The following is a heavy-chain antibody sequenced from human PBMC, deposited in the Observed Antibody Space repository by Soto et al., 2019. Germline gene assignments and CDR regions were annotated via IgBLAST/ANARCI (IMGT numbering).Heavy chain of an antibody. D-gene: IGHD3-3*01. CDR2: IYYSGTT. V-gene: IGHV4-39*01. Sequence: SETLSLTCIVSGGSISSSTYYWGWIRQPPGKGLEWIGSIYYSGTTYYNPSLRSRVTISVDTSKNQFSLKLSSVTAADTAVYYCATTLLRLFNWFDPWGPGTLVTVSS. J-gene: IGHJ5*02. CDR3: ATTLLRLFNWFDP. CDR1: GGSISSSTYY.